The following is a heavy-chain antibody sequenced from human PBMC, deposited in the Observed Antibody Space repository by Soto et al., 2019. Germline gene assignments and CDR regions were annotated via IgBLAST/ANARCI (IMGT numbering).Heavy chain of an antibody. CDR2: IIPILGIA. CDR3: ASYYYGSGSRQFDY. D-gene: IGHD3-10*01. J-gene: IGHJ4*02. Sequence: QVQLVQSGAEVKKPGSSVKVSCKASGGTFSSYTISWVRQAPGQGLEWMGRIIPILGIANYAQKFQGRVTITADKSTSTAYMELSSLRSEETAVYYCASYYYGSGSRQFDYWGQGTLVTVSS. V-gene: IGHV1-69*02. CDR1: GGTFSSYT.